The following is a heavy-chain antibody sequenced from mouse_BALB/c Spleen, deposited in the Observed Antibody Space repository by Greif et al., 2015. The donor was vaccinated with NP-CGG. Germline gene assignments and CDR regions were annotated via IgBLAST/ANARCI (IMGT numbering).Heavy chain of an antibody. CDR2: TNPDSSTI. D-gene: IGHD4-1*01. CDR1: GFDFSRYW. J-gene: IGHJ4*01. Sequence: EVQLQQSGGGLVQPGGSPKLSCAASGFDFSRYWMSWVRQAPGKGLGWIGETNPDSSTINYTPSLKDKFIISRDNAKNTLYLQMSKVRSEDTALYYCARSWDYAMDYWGQGTSVTVSS. V-gene: IGHV4-1*02. CDR3: ARSWDYAMDY.